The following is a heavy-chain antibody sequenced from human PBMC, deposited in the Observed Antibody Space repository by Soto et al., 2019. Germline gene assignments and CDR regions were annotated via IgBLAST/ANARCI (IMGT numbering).Heavy chain of an antibody. CDR2: IYYSGST. V-gene: IGHV4-39*07. D-gene: IGHD5-12*01. J-gene: IGHJ5*02. CDR3: ARYSGYEGLRFDP. CDR1: GGSISSRSYY. Sequence: PSETLSLTCTVSGGSISSRSYYGGWIRQPPGKGLEWIGSIYYSGSTYYNPSLKSRVTISVDTSKNQFSLKLSSVTAADTAVYYCARYSGYEGLRFDPWGQGTLVTVSS.